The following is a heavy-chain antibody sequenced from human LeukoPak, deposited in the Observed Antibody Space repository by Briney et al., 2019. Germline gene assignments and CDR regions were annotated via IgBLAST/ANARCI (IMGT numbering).Heavy chain of an antibody. CDR2: ISTYSGST. V-gene: IGHV1-18*04. J-gene: IGHJ6*02. CDR3: ARDGVVVVPATSDYYYYGMDV. CDR1: GYTFTTYG. Sequence: ASVKVSCKASGYTFTTYGITWVRQAPGQGLKWMGWISTYSGSTKYAQNFQGRVTMTTDTSTTTAYMELKTLRSDDTAVYYCARDGVVVVPATSDYYYYGMDVWGQGTTVTVSS. D-gene: IGHD2-15*01.